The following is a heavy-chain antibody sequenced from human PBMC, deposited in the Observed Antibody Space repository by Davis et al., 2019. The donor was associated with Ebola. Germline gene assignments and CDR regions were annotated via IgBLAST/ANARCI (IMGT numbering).Heavy chain of an antibody. D-gene: IGHD2-2*01. CDR3: AKDRCSSRRCQDFYYGMDV. Sequence: GESLKISCAASGFTFNSYGIHWVRQAPGKGLEWLAVISYDGSNTYYADSVEGRFTISRDNSKNTLYLQVSSLRAEDTAVYYCAKDRCSSRRCQDFYYGMDVWGQGTTVTVSS. V-gene: IGHV3-30*18. CDR2: ISYDGSNT. CDR1: GFTFNSYG. J-gene: IGHJ6*02.